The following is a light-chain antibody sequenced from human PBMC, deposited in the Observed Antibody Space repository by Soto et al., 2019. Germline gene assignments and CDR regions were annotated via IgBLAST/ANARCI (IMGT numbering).Light chain of an antibody. CDR1: SSDVGAYNY. CDR3: NSYTRGSTRYV. Sequence: QSVLTQPASVSGSPGQSITISCTGTSSDVGAYNYVSWYQHHPGKAPKLMIFEVYDRPSGVSDRFSGSKSGNTASLTISGLQADDEAEYYCNSYTRGSTRYVFGTGTKVTVL. J-gene: IGLJ1*01. V-gene: IGLV2-14*01. CDR2: EVY.